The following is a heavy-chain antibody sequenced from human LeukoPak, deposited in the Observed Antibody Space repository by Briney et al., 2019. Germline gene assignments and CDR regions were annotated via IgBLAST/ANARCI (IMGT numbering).Heavy chain of an antibody. CDR2: ISYDGSNK. J-gene: IGHJ4*02. V-gene: IGHV3-30*18. Sequence: AGGSLRLSCAASGFTFSSYGMHWVRQAPGKGLEWVAVISYDGSNKYYADSVKGRFTISRDNSKNTQYLQMSSLRAEDTAVYYCAKDQWLVRSPFDYWGQGTLVTVSS. D-gene: IGHD6-19*01. CDR3: AKDQWLVRSPFDY. CDR1: GFTFSSYG.